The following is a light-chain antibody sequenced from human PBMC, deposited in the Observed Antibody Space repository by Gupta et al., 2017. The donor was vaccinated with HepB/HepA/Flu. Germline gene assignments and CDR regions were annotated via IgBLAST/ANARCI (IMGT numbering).Light chain of an antibody. J-gene: IGKJ1*01. CDR2: YVS. Sequence: EIVLTQSPATLSWSPGERATLSSRASQSVSSYLAWYQQRPGQTPRLLIYYVSNRAMGLPARFSGSGYATDFTLTISSLGPEDFAVYYCQHASNWPQTFGQGTKVEIK. CDR1: QSVSSY. CDR3: QHASNWPQT. V-gene: IGKV3-11*01.